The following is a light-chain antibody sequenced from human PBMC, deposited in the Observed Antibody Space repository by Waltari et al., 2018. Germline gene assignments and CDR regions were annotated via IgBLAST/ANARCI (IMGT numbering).Light chain of an antibody. CDR3: ETGGHGTWV. Sequence: QLVVTQSPSAPAPLGASVQPTSPLSSGHSSNAIARLQQRPEKGPRYLMQVNSDGSDSKGDEIPDRFSGSSSGAERYLTISSLQSDDEADYYCETGGHGTWVFGGGTKLTVL. CDR2: VNSDGSD. V-gene: IGLV4-69*01. J-gene: IGLJ3*02. CDR1: SGHSSNA.